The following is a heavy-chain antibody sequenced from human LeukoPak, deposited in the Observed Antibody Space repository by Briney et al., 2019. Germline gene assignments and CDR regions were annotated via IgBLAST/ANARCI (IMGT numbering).Heavy chain of an antibody. V-gene: IGHV4-30-2*01. Sequence: PSHTLSLTCTVSGGSISSGGYYWSWIRQPPGKGLEWIGYIYHSGSTYYNPSLKSRVTISVDRSKNQFSLKVSSVTAADTAVYYCARVSAITIFGVVTPHWFDPWGQGTLVTVSS. D-gene: IGHD3-3*01. J-gene: IGHJ5*02. CDR3: ARVSAITIFGVVTPHWFDP. CDR1: GGSISSGGYY. CDR2: IYHSGST.